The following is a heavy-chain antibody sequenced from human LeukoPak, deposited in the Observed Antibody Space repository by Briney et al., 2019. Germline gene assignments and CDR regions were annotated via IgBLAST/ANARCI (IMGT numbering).Heavy chain of an antibody. V-gene: IGHV1-18*01. CDR3: ATTRGGNYGAFFDY. D-gene: IGHD4/OR15-4a*01. CDR2: ITVYNGYT. J-gene: IGHJ4*02. CDR1: GYTYTNYG. Sequence: GASVKVSCKASGYTYTNYGISWVRQAPGQGLEWVGRITVYNGYTNYAQKVQGRVTMTTDTSTSTAYMELRSLRSDDTAVYYCATTRGGNYGAFFDYWGQGTLVSVSS.